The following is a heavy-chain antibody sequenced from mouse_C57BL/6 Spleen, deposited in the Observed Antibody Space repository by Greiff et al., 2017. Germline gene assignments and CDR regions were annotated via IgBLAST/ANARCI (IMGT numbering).Heavy chain of an antibody. Sequence: QVQLQQPGAELVRPGASVKLSCKASGYTFTSYWMHWVKQRPGQGLEWIGVIDPSDGYTNYNQKFKGKATLTVDTSSSTAYMQLSSLTSEDSAIYYGASDMAYGFAYWGQGTLVTVSA. J-gene: IGHJ3*01. V-gene: IGHV1-59*01. CDR1: GYTFTSYW. CDR3: ASDMAYGFAY. D-gene: IGHD1-1*01. CDR2: IDPSDGYT.